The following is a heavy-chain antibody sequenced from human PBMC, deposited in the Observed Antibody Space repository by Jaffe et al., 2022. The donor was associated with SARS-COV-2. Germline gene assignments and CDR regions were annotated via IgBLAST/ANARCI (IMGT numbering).Heavy chain of an antibody. CDR2: INHGGSET. V-gene: IGHV3-7*03. Sequence: VQVVESGGGSVQPGGSLRLSCTTSGFNFGGYWMAWVRQAPGKGLEWVANINHGGSETYYVESVEGRFTISRDNAKSSLYLQLAGLRPEDTAFYYCMGSSFFTYWGRGMLVTVAS. CDR1: GFNFGGYW. CDR3: MGSSFFTY. J-gene: IGHJ4*02. D-gene: IGHD2-2*01.